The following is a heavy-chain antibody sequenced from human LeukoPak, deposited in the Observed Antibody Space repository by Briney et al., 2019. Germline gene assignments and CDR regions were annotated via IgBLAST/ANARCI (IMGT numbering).Heavy chain of an antibody. J-gene: IGHJ3*01. D-gene: IGHD3-10*01. CDR1: GFTFSSYS. Sequence: PGGSLRLSCAASGFTFSSYSMNWVRQAPGKGPEWVANIKQDGIEKYFLGSVKGRFAISRDNAKDLLYLQMTSLRVEDTAVYYCAREGMVRGVPDAFDLWGQGTMVTVSS. CDR2: IKQDGIEK. V-gene: IGHV3-7*01. CDR3: AREGMVRGVPDAFDL.